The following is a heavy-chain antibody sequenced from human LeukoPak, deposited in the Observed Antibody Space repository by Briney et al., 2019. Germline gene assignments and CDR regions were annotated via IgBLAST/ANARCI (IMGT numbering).Heavy chain of an antibody. CDR3: VSSLGGNDN. Sequence: GGSLRLSCSASGFTFSSYWMHWVRQAPGKGLVWVSRINPDGSSTNYADSGKGRFTISRDNAKNTLYLQMNSLRAEDTAVYYCVSSLGGNDNWGQGTLVSVSS. CDR1: GFTFSSYW. J-gene: IGHJ4*02. CDR2: INPDGSST. V-gene: IGHV3-74*01.